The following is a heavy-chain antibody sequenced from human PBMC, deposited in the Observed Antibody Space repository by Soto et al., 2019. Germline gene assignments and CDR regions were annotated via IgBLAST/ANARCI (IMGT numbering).Heavy chain of an antibody. CDR2: IYYSGST. Sequence: SETLSLTCSVSGGSINSSSYFWGWVRQPPGKGLEWIGSIYYSGSTYYNPSLRSRVTISVDTSKNQFPLKLSSVTAADTAVFYCARHYSSGSRNWFDPWGQGTLVTVSS. D-gene: IGHD6-19*01. J-gene: IGHJ5*02. CDR1: GGSINSSSYF. V-gene: IGHV4-39*01. CDR3: ARHYSSGSRNWFDP.